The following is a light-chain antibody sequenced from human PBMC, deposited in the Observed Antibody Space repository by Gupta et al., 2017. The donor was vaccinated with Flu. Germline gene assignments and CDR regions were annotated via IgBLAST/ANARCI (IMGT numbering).Light chain of an antibody. J-gene: IGKJ1*01. Sequence: ENVLTQSPGTLSLSPGERATLSCRASQSVSSSYLAWYQQKPGQAPRLLIYGASSRAAGIPDRFSGSGAGTDFTLTISRLESEDFAVYYWQQDGSSRTFGQGTKVEI. CDR3: QQDGSSRT. CDR2: GAS. CDR1: QSVSSSY. V-gene: IGKV3-20*01.